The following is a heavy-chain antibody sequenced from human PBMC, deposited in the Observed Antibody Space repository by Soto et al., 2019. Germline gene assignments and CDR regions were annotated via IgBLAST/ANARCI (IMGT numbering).Heavy chain of an antibody. CDR2: ILHDGSKK. Sequence: SLGLFCRTSDFIFTCYALPSVRQAPGKGLGWVGNILHDGSKKYHADSVKGRFTISRDNSHNTLFLQMNGLRAEEPTVYYFAKTFWSGLLRTKESRYFNALDDWGQGTTVTAPS. D-gene: IGHD3-3*01. J-gene: IGHJ6*02. V-gene: IGHV3-30*18. CDR3: AKTFWSGLLRTKESRYFNALDD. CDR1: DFIFTCYA.